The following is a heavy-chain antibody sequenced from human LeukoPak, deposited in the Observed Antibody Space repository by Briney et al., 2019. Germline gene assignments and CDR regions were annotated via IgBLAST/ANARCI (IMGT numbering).Heavy chain of an antibody. CDR2: ISSTSAYI. CDR1: GFTFDDYA. CDR3: ARVAVAGPTGWFDP. J-gene: IGHJ5*02. D-gene: IGHD6-13*01. V-gene: IGHV3-21*01. Sequence: GGSLRLSCAASGFTFDDYAMHWVRQAPGKGLEWVSSISSTSAYIHYADSVKGRFTISRDNIDNVVYLQMSSLRAEDTAVYYCARVAVAGPTGWFDPWGQGTLVTVSS.